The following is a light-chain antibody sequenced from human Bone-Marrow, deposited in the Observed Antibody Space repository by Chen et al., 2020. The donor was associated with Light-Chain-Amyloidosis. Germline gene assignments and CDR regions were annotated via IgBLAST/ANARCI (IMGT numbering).Light chain of an antibody. CDR3: QQYGPSPLT. V-gene: IGKV3-20*01. CDR1: QTLSSHY. J-gene: IGKJ4*01. Sequence: EIVLTQSSGTLSLSPGKRANLSCGGSQTLSSHYLTWYQQKFGQAPGLLIYGSSRRSNGIPDRFAGSGSGTDFTITINRLEPDDLAMYYCQQYGPSPLTFGGWTKVELK. CDR2: GSS.